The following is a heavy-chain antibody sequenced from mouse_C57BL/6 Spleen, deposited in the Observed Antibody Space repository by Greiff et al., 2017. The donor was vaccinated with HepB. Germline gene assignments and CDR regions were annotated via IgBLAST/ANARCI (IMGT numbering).Heavy chain of an antibody. D-gene: IGHD2-3*01. CDR2: IDPSDSYT. Sequence: QVQLQQPGAELVKPGASVKLSCKASGYTFTSYWMQWVKQRPGQGLEWIGEIDPSDSYTNYNQKFKGKATLTVDTSSSTAYMQLSSLTSEDSAVYYCARNDGYYLYAMDYWGQGTSVTVSS. CDR3: ARNDGYYLYAMDY. J-gene: IGHJ4*01. V-gene: IGHV1-50*01. CDR1: GYTFTSYW.